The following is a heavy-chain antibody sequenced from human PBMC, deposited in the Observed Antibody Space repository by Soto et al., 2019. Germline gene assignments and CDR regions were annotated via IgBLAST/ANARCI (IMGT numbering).Heavy chain of an antibody. CDR2: IFWDDDK. D-gene: IGHD3-3*01. CDR1: GFSLSTSGVA. CDR3: ACIFDFWSGYYFSY. Sequence: SGPTLVNPTQTLTLTCTFSGFSLSTSGVAVGWIRQAPRKAPEWLAFIFWDDDKRYSPSLENRLTITKDTSKNQVVLTMTNMDPVDTATYYGACIFDFWSGYYFSYWGPGTLVTVSS. J-gene: IGHJ4*02. V-gene: IGHV2-5*02.